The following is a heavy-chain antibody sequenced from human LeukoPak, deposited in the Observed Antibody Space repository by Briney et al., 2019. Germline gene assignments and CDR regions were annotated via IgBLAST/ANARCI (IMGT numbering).Heavy chain of an antibody. D-gene: IGHD1/OR15-1a*01. CDR3: ARGNWNTGFDY. Sequence: SETLSLTCTVSGGSISTYYWSWIRQPPGKGLEWIGYIHYSGSTNYNPSLKSRVTMSVDTSKNQFSLKLSSVTAADTAVYYCARGNWNTGFDYWGQGTLVTVSS. CDR2: IHYSGST. CDR1: GGSISTYY. V-gene: IGHV4-59*12. J-gene: IGHJ4*02.